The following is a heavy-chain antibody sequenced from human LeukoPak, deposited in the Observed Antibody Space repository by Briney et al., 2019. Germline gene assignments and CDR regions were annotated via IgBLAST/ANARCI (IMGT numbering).Heavy chain of an antibody. D-gene: IGHD1-26*01. V-gene: IGHV4-38-2*02. CDR2: IYHSGST. Sequence: SETLSLTCTVSGYSISSGYYWGWIRQPPGKGLEWIGSIYHSGSTYYNPSLKSRVTISVDTSKNQFSLKLSSVTAADTAVYYCARAAVGATMAYFDYWGQGTLVTVSS. CDR1: GYSISSGYY. J-gene: IGHJ4*02. CDR3: ARAAVGATMAYFDY.